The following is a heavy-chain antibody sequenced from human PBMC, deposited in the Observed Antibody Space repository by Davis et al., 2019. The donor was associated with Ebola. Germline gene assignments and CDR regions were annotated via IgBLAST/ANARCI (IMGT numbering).Heavy chain of an antibody. J-gene: IGHJ6*02. CDR3: ARGDFWSGYPLYYGMDV. CDR1: GFTFSSYA. D-gene: IGHD3-3*01. V-gene: IGHV3-23*01. CDR2: ISGNGGST. Sequence: PGGSLRLSCAASGFTFSSYAMTWVRQAPGKGLEWVSAISGNGGSTYYADSVKGRLTISRDNSKNTLYLQMNSLRAEDTAVYYCARGDFWSGYPLYYGMDVWGQGTTVTVSS.